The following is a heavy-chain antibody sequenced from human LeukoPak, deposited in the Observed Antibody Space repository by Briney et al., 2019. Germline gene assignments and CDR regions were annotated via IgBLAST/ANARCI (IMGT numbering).Heavy chain of an antibody. Sequence: GGSLRLSCAASGFTFSSYWMHWVRQAPGKGLVWVSRINSDGSSTSYADSVKGRFTISRDNAKNSLYLQMNGLRADDTAIYYCARDAYDDASESWGQGTLVTVSS. CDR3: ARDAYDDASES. V-gene: IGHV3-74*01. CDR2: INSDGSST. CDR1: GFTFSSYW. D-gene: IGHD3-3*01. J-gene: IGHJ5*02.